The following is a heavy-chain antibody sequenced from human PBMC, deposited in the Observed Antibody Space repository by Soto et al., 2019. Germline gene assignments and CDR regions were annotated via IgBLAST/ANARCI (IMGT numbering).Heavy chain of an antibody. CDR3: ANLDMITIGGDIRTNDDFDS. V-gene: IGHV4-30-4*01. Sequence: LSLTCTVSGGSISSGDYYWSWIRQPPGKGLEWNGYIYYSGSTYYNPSLKSRVTISLDTSKNQFSLKLSSVTAAGTAVYYCANLDMITIGGDIRTNDDFDSWGQQTMVT. J-gene: IGHJ3*02. CDR1: GGSISSGDYY. D-gene: IGHD3-16*01. CDR2: IYYSGST.